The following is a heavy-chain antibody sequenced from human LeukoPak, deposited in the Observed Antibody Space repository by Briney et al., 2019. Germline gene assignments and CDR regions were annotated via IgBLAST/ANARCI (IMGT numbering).Heavy chain of an antibody. CDR1: GGSISSSNW. D-gene: IGHD2-21*02. V-gene: IGHV4-4*02. CDR2: IYHSGST. Sequence: ASETLSLTCAVSGGSISSSNWWSWVRQPPGKGLEWIGEIYHSGSTNYHPSLKSRVTISVDKSKNQFSLKLSSVTAADTAVYYCARAGPRGDYRYSDYGIDVWGQGTTVTVSS. CDR3: ARAGPRGDYRYSDYGIDV. J-gene: IGHJ6*02.